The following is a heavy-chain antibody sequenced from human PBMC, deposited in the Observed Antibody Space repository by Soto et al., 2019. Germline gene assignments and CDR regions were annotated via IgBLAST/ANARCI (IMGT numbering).Heavy chain of an antibody. J-gene: IGHJ6*03. CDR3: AKSTIFGVEKYYYYMDV. D-gene: IGHD3-3*01. CDR1: GFTFSSYA. V-gene: IGHV3-23*01. Sequence: GGSLRLSCAASGFTFSSYAMSWVRQAPGKGLEWVSAISGSGGSTYYADSVKGRFTISRDNSKNTLYLQMNSLRAEDTAVYYCAKSTIFGVEKYYYYMDVWGKGTTVTVSS. CDR2: ISGSGGST.